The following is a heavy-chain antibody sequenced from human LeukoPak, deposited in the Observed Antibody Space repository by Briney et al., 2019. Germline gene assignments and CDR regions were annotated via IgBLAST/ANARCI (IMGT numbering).Heavy chain of an antibody. CDR3: AKDYRPDCSSTSCYTVYYYYYGMDV. CDR2: ISGSGGST. Sequence: GGSLRLSCAASGFTFSSYAMSWVRRAPGKELEWVSAISGSGGSTYYADSVKGRFTISRDNSKNTLYLQMNSLRAEDTAVYYCAKDYRPDCSSTSCYTVYYYYYGMDVWGQGTTVTVSS. D-gene: IGHD2-2*02. J-gene: IGHJ6*02. CDR1: GFTFSSYA. V-gene: IGHV3-23*01.